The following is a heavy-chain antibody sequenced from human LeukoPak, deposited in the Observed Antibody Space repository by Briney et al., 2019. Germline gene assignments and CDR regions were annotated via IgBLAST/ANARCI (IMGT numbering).Heavy chain of an antibody. Sequence: GGSLRLSCAASGFTFSSYAMSWVRQAPGKGLEWVSGISSNGGSTYYADSVKGRFTISRDKSKKTLYLQMNSLRAEGTAVYYCAKPKFTVAGSNYFDYWGQGTLVTVSS. D-gene: IGHD6-19*01. V-gene: IGHV3-23*01. CDR3: AKPKFTVAGSNYFDY. J-gene: IGHJ4*02. CDR1: GFTFSSYA. CDR2: ISSNGGST.